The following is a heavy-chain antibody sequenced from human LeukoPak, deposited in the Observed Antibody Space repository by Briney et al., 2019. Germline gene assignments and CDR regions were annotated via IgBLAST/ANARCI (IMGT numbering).Heavy chain of an antibody. CDR2: IYYSGST. CDR1: GGSISSSSYY. J-gene: IGHJ3*02. D-gene: IGHD3-22*01. CDR3: ARIRIVVAAIHDAFDI. Sequence: SETLSLTCTVSGGSISSSSYYWGWIRQPPGKGLEWIGSIYYSGSTYYNPSLKSRVTISVDTSKNQFSLKLSSVTAADTAVYYCARIRIVVAAIHDAFDIWGQGTMVTVSS. V-gene: IGHV4-39*07.